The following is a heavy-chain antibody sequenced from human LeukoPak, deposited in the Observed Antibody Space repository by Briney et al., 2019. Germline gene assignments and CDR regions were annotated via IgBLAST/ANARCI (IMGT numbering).Heavy chain of an antibody. J-gene: IGHJ4*02. Sequence: PGGSLRLSCAASGFTFSSYSMNWVRQAPGKGLEWVSGISWNSGSIGYADSVKGRFTISRDNAKNSLYLQMNSLRAEDTALYYCAKSTVVKYFDYWGQGTLVTVSS. D-gene: IGHD4-23*01. V-gene: IGHV3-9*01. CDR2: ISWNSGSI. CDR3: AKSTVVKYFDY. CDR1: GFTFSSYS.